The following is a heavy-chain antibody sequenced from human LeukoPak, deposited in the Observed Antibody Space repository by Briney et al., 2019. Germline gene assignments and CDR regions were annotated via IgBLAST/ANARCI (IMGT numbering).Heavy chain of an antibody. V-gene: IGHV3-21*05. CDR1: GFTFSSYS. Sequence: GGSLRLSCAASGFTFSSYSMNWVRQAPGKGLEWVSHISSSSSYIYYADSVKGRFTISRDNAKNSLYLQMNSLRAEDTAVYYCARGPSGYHNTGGQGTLVTVSS. CDR3: ARGPSGYHNT. D-gene: IGHD5-12*01. CDR2: ISSSSSYI. J-gene: IGHJ4*02.